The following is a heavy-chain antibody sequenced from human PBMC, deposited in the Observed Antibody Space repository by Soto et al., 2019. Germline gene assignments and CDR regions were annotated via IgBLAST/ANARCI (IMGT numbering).Heavy chain of an antibody. CDR3: PRMGIAGRPGLSDFDY. Sequence: GGSLRLSCAASGFTFSSYSMNWVRQAPGKGLEWVSSISSSSSYIYYADSVKGRFTISRDNAKSSLYLQMNSLRAEHTAVYYGPRMGIAGRPGLSDFDYCGQGTLVTVSS. D-gene: IGHD6-13*01. CDR2: ISSSSSYI. V-gene: IGHV3-21*01. CDR1: GFTFSSYS. J-gene: IGHJ4*02.